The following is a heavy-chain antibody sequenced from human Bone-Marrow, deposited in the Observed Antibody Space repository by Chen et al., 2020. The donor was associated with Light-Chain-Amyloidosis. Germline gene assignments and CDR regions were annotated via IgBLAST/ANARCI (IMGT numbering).Heavy chain of an antibody. V-gene: IGHV3-30-3*01. CDR1: GFRFCNYA. CDR3: AREGGGVEGRPFDY. Sequence: QVQLVASGGGAVQPGRSLRLSCAASGFRFCNYAMHWVRQTQDKGLEWLAVISDDGTKKFYRDSVQGRFTISRDNSKTTLYMAMDTLTVEDTAIYYCAREGGGVEGRPFDYWGQGALVTVSS. D-gene: IGHD3-16*01. J-gene: IGHJ4*02. CDR2: ISDDGTKK.